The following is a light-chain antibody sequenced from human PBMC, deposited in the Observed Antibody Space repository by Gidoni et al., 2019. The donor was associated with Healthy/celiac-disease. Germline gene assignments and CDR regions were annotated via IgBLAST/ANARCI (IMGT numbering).Light chain of an antibody. V-gene: IGLV3-25*02. J-gene: IGLJ1*01. CDR1: ALPKQY. Sequence: SYELTQPPPVSVSPGQTARITCSGDALPKQYAYWYQQKPGQAPVLVIYKDSERPSGIPERFSGSSSGTTVTLTISGVQAEDEADYYCQSADSSGTVCVFGTGTKVTVL. CDR2: KDS. CDR3: QSADSSGTVCV.